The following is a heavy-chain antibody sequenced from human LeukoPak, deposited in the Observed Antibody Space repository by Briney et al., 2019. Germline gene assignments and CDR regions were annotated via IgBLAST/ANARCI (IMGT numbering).Heavy chain of an antibody. Sequence: GGSLRLSCAASGSTFSNYGMTWVRQAPGKGLEWLSFISGSADGIYYADSVKGRFAISRDNSKNTLYLQMNSLRAADTAVYYCARDDAVAGGFLDYWGQGTLVTVSS. J-gene: IGHJ4*02. CDR2: ISGSADGI. CDR1: GSTFSNYG. CDR3: ARDDAVAGGFLDY. V-gene: IGHV3-23*01. D-gene: IGHD6-19*01.